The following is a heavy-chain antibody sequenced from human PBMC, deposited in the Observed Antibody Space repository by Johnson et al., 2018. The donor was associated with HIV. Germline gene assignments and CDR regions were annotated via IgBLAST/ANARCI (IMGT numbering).Heavy chain of an antibody. CDR3: TTEAPTLLRAFDI. CDR2: LKSKTDGGTT. CDR1: GFSFSIYW. Sequence: VQLVESGGGLVQPGGSLRLSCGGSGFSFSIYWLTWVRQAPGKGLEWVGRLKSKTDGGTTDYAAPVKGRFTISRDDSKNTLYLQINSLKTDDTAVYYCTTEAPTLLRAFDIWGQGTMVTVSS. J-gene: IGHJ3*02. V-gene: IGHV3-15*01.